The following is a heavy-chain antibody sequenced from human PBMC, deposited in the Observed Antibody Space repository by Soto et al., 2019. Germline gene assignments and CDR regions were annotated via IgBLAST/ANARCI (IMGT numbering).Heavy chain of an antibody. CDR2: ISSSSSYI. CDR3: ARGWERQQMAHYYYYGMDV. Sequence: GGSLRLSCAASGFTFSSYSMNWVRQAPGKGLEWVSSISSSSSYIYYADSVKGRFTISRDNAKNSLYLQMNSLRAEDTAVYYCARGWERQQMAHYYYYGMDVWGQGTTVTVSS. CDR1: GFTFSSYS. D-gene: IGHD6-13*01. V-gene: IGHV3-21*01. J-gene: IGHJ6*02.